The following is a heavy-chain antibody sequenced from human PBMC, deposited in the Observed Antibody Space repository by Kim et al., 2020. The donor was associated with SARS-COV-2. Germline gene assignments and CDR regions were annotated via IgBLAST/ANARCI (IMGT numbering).Heavy chain of an antibody. V-gene: IGHV1-8*01. D-gene: IGHD6-13*01. Sequence: YATKFQGRVTMTRNTSLTTAYMERSSLRSEDTAVYYCARRIAAAGTPIGYWGQGTLVTVSS. J-gene: IGHJ4*02. CDR3: ARRIAAAGTPIGY.